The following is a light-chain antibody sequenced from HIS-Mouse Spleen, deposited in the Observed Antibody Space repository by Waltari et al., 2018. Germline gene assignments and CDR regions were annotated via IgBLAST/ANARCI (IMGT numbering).Light chain of an antibody. CDR2: GKN. CDR3: NSRDSSCNHLV. CDR1: SLRSYY. Sequence: SSELTQDPAVSVALGQTVRITCQGDSLRSYYASWYQQKPGQAPVLVIYGKNNRPSGIPDRFSCSSSGNTASLTITGAQAEDEADYYCNSRDSSCNHLVFGGGTKLTVL. V-gene: IGLV3-19*01. J-gene: IGLJ3*02.